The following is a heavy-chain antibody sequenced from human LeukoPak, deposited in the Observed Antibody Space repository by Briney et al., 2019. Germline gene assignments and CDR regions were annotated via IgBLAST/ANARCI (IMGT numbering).Heavy chain of an antibody. CDR3: ATLEPRA. V-gene: IGHV3-15*01. CDR2: LKSRSDGGTT. Sequence: GGSLGLSCAASGFTFNNAWMTWVRQAPGKGLEWVGRLKSRSDGGTTDYAAPVKGRFIISRDDSKNTLSLQMTSLKTEDTGAYYCATLEPRAWGQGTLVTVSP. CDR1: GFTFNNAW. J-gene: IGHJ5*02.